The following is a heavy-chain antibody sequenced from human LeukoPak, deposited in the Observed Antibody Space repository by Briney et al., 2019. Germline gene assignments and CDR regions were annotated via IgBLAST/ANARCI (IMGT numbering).Heavy chain of an antibody. V-gene: IGHV3-48*02. D-gene: IGHD3-9*01. Sequence: PGGSLRLSCAASGFTFSSYSKNWVRQAPGKGLEWVSYISSSSSTIYYADSVKGRFTISRDNAKNSLYLQMNSLRDEDTAVYYCARRDFDILTGTFDYWGQGTLVTVSS. CDR3: ARRDFDILTGTFDY. J-gene: IGHJ4*02. CDR1: GFTFSSYS. CDR2: ISSSSSTI.